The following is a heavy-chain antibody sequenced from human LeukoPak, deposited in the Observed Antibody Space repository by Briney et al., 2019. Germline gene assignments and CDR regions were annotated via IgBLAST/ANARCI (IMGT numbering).Heavy chain of an antibody. V-gene: IGHV3-23*01. CDR2: FSGSGGHT. J-gene: IGHJ6*03. D-gene: IGHD1-14*01. CDR1: GFTFSSYE. Sequence: PGGSLRLSCAASGFTFSSYEMNWVRQAPGKGLEWVSAFSGSGGHTYYADSVRGRFTICRANSKNTLYLQMNSLRAEDTAVYFCARVPPPELRDYYYYYYMDVWGKGTTVTVSS. CDR3: ARVPPPELRDYYYYYYMDV.